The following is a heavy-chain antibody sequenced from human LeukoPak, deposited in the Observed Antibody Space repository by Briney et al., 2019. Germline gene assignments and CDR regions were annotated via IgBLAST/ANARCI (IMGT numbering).Heavy chain of an antibody. CDR3: ARGSAMVRGVMVSDWFDP. Sequence: SETLSLTCAVYGGSFSGYYWSWIRQPPGKGLEWIGYIYYSGSTNYNPSLKSRVTISVDTSKNQFSLKLSSVTAADTAVYYCARGSAMVRGVMVSDWFDPWGQGTLVTVSS. J-gene: IGHJ5*02. D-gene: IGHD3-10*01. CDR1: GGSFSGYY. V-gene: IGHV4-59*01. CDR2: IYYSGST.